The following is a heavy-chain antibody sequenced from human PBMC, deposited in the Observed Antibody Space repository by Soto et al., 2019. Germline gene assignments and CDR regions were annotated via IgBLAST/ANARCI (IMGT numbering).Heavy chain of an antibody. CDR3: ARQTDWGASKLGMDV. CDR1: GYSFTSNW. CDR2: IYPGDSDT. V-gene: IGHV5-51*01. D-gene: IGHD7-27*01. J-gene: IGHJ6*02. Sequence: GESLKISCQVTGYSFTSNWVAWVRQKPGKGLEWMGIIYPGDSDTRYSPSFQGQVIMSADRATSTAYLQWISLRASDTAMYYCARQTDWGASKLGMDVWGQGTTLTVYS.